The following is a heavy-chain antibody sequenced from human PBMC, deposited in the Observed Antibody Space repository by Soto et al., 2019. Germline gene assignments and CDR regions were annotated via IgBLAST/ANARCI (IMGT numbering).Heavy chain of an antibody. Sequence: ASVKVSCKASGYTFSDYYIHWVRQAPGQGLEWMGWINPNSGGTKYAPKFQGGVTMTRDTSITTAYMELNGLRSGDTAVYYCAREPATAKPEGVDFWGQGTLVTVSS. D-gene: IGHD1-1*01. J-gene: IGHJ4*02. CDR1: GYTFSDYY. CDR2: INPNSGGT. CDR3: AREPATAKPEGVDF. V-gene: IGHV1-2*02.